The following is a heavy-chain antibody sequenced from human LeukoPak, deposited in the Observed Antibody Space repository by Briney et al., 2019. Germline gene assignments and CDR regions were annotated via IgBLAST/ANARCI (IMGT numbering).Heavy chain of an antibody. J-gene: IGHJ5*02. Sequence: SQTLSLTCTVSGGSISSGSYYWSWIRQPAGKGLEWIGRIYTSGSTNYNPSLKSRVTISVDTSKNQFSLKLSSVTAADTAVYYCAREIVLMVYAFTSWFDPWGQGTLVTVSS. CDR2: IYTSGST. CDR3: AREIVLMVYAFTSWFDP. CDR1: GGSISSGSYY. D-gene: IGHD2-8*01. V-gene: IGHV4-61*02.